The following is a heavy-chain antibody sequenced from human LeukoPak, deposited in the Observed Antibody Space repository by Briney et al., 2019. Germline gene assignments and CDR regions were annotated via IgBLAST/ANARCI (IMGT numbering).Heavy chain of an antibody. Sequence: GGSLRLSCAASGFTFSSYAMHRVRQAPGKGLEWVAVISYDRSDKYYAESVKGRFTISRDNSKNTLHLQMNSLRAEDTALYYCVLGYCSSTTCNTRRHLWSHFHYWGQGTLVTVCS. J-gene: IGHJ4*02. D-gene: IGHD2-2*02. CDR1: GFTFSSYA. CDR3: VLGYCSSTTCNTRRHLWSHFHY. V-gene: IGHV3-30-3*01. CDR2: ISYDRSDK.